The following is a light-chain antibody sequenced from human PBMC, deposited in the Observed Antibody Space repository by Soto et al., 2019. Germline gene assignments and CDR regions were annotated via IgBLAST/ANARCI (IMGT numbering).Light chain of an antibody. V-gene: IGKV1-39*01. J-gene: IGKJ5*01. CDR3: QQRHMWPIT. CDR2: DAS. CDR1: QTISTY. Sequence: IQMTQFPSPRSASFGDRVTITCRASQTISTYLNWYQQKPGKAPRLLIYDASSLLSGVPSRFSGSVSGTDVTITISSLEKEDAAVYDCQQRHMWPITFGQGTRLEIK.